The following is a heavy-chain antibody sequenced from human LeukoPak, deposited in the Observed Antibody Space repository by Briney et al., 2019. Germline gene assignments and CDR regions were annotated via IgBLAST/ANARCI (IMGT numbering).Heavy chain of an antibody. J-gene: IGHJ4*02. D-gene: IGHD3-9*01. CDR3: TRSVGYYDILTGYP. CDR1: GFTFGDYA. Sequence: GGSLRLSCTASGFTFGDYAMSWVRQAPGKGLEWVGFIRSKAYGGTTEYAASVKGRFTISRDGSKSIAYLQMNSLKTEDTAVYYCTRSVGYYDILTGYPWGQGTLVTVSS. CDR2: IRSKAYGGTT. V-gene: IGHV3-49*04.